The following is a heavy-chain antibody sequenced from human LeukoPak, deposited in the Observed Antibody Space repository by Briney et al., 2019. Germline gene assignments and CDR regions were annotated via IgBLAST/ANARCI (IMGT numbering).Heavy chain of an antibody. D-gene: IGHD6-6*01. Sequence: GALRLSRAASGFTFSSYAMSWGRQAPGKGLEWVSAISGSGGSTYYADSVKGRFTISGDNSKNTLYLQMNSLRAEDTAVYYCALKKQQLGVYWGQGTLVTVSS. J-gene: IGHJ4*02. CDR3: ALKKQQLGVY. V-gene: IGHV3-23*01. CDR2: ISGSGGST. CDR1: GFTFSSYA.